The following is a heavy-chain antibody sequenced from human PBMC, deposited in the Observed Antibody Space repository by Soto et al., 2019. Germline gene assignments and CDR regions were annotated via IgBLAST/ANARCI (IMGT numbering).Heavy chain of an antibody. D-gene: IGHD6-13*01. CDR3: TRDRHSSYYYYYGMDV. V-gene: IGHV1-18*01. J-gene: IGHJ6*02. CDR1: GYTFTSYG. CDR2: ISAYNGNT. Sequence: ASVKVSCKASGYTFTSYGISWVRQAPGQGLEWMGWISAYNGNTNYAQKLQGRVTMTTDTSTSTAYMELRSLRSDDTAVYYCTRDRHSSYYYYYGMDVWGQGTTVTVSS.